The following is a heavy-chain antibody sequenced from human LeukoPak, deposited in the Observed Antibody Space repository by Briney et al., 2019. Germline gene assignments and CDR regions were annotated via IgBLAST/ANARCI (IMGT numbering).Heavy chain of an antibody. J-gene: IGHJ3*02. V-gene: IGHV4-39*01. CDR3: ARPDDASGGDDSAFRI. CDR2: IYYTGST. Sequence: SETLSLTCTVSGGSISGSHFYWGWIRQPPGKGLEWIASIYYTGSTYYNPSLKSRVTISVDTSKNQFSLKVTSVTAADTAMYYCARPDDASGGDDSAFRIWGQGTMVTVSP. D-gene: IGHD3-10*01. CDR1: GGSISGSHFY.